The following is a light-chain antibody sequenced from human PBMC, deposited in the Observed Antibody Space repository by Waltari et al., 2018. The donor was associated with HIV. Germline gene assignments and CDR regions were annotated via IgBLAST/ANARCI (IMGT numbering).Light chain of an antibody. CDR3: SSYTSSSTRV. CDR1: TNDVGGYNY. V-gene: IGLV2-14*03. CDR2: DVS. J-gene: IGLJ3*02. Sequence: QSALTQPASVSGSPGQSITISCTGTTNDVGGYNYVSWYQQHPGKAPKLMIYDVSNRPSGVSNRFSGPKSGNTASLTISGLQAEDEADYYCSSYTSSSTRVFGGGTKLTVL.